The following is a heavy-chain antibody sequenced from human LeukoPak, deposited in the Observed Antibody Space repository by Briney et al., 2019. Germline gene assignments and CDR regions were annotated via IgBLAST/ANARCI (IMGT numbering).Heavy chain of an antibody. CDR3: AKGKGSSSSTIDW. CDR1: GLTFNTYA. V-gene: IGHV3-23*01. Sequence: GGSLRLSCAASGLTFNTYAMNWVRQAPGKGLEWVSAISDSGGSTYYADSVKGRFTISRGNSKNTMYLQIHRLEAEDTAVYYCAKGKGSSSSTIDWWGQGTLVTVSS. J-gene: IGHJ4*02. CDR2: ISDSGGST. D-gene: IGHD2/OR15-2a*01.